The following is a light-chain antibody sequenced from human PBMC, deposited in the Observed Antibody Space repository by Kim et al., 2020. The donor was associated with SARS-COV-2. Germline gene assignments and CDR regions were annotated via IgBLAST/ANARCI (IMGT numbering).Light chain of an antibody. V-gene: IGKV2-28*01. J-gene: IGKJ4*01. CDR1: QTLLHSNGYNY. CDR2: LGS. Sequence: DIVMTQSPLSLPVTPGEPASISCRSSQTLLHSNGYNYLHWYLQKPGQSPQLLIHLGSNRASGVPDRFSGSGSGTDFALKISRVEAEDVGVYYCMQARQAPLTFRGGTKVEIK. CDR3: MQARQAPLT.